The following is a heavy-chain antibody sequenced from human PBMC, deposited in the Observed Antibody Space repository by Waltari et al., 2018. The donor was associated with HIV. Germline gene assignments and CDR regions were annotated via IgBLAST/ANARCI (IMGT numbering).Heavy chain of an antibody. CDR3: ARRPDYGSPYFHP. J-gene: IGHJ5*02. D-gene: IGHD3-10*01. CDR2: IYPHDDEV. Sequence: VRLVQPGAEVKAPGPSLKISCRASGSRFFAYWVGLPSLIPRNGLCWVGWARQMPGKGLEWIGIIYPHDDEVIYNPSLYGQVDITVDRSIATTYLHLRSLKTSDTGMYYCARRPDYGSPYFHPWGQGTLVTVSS. V-gene: IGHV5-51*03. CDR1: GSRFFAYW.